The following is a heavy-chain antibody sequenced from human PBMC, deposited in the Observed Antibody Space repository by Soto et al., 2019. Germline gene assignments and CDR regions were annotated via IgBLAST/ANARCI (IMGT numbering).Heavy chain of an antibody. D-gene: IGHD3-3*01. CDR2: FDLEDGET. J-gene: IGHJ4*02. CDR3: ATLSTLLEWYGVMDY. CDR1: GYTLTKLS. Sequence: GASVKVSCKVSGYTLTKLSMHWVRQAPGKGLEWMGGFDLEDGETIYAQKFQGRVTMTEDTSTDTAYMELSSLRSEDTAVYYCATLSTLLEWYGVMDYWGQGTLVTVSS. V-gene: IGHV1-24*01.